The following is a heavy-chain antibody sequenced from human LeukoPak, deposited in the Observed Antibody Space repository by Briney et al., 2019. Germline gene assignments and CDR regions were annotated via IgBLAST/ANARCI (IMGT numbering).Heavy chain of an antibody. D-gene: IGHD3-3*01. CDR3: ATGGRSGVALEQ. J-gene: IGHJ4*02. CDR2: IYSGGTT. Sequence: GGSLRLPCVVSGFIASSNYMSWVRQAPGKGLEWISLIYSGGTTHYADSVMGRFTISRDNSKTTLFLQMNSLKAEDTAVYYCATGGRSGVALEQWGQGTLVTVSS. CDR1: GFIASSNY. V-gene: IGHV3-53*01.